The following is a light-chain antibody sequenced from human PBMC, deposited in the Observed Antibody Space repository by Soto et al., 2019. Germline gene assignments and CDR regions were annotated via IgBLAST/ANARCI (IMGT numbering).Light chain of an antibody. CDR2: EVS. Sequence: QSALTQPASVSGSPGQSITISCTGTTSDIGTYNFVSWFQQHPGKAPKLLISEVSNRPSGVSDRFSGSKSGNTASLTISGLQAEDEADYYCSSYRLTTSIDVFGTGTKVTVL. CDR1: TSDIGTYNF. CDR3: SSYRLTTSIDV. J-gene: IGLJ1*01. V-gene: IGLV2-14*01.